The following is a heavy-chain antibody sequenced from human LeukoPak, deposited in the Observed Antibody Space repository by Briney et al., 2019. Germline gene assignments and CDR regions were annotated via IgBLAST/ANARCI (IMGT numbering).Heavy chain of an antibody. CDR1: GGSISSSSYY. V-gene: IGHV4-39*07. CDR2: IYYSGST. D-gene: IGHD7-27*01. Sequence: SETLSLTCTVSGGSISSSSYYWGWIRQPPGKGLEWIGSIYYSGSTYYNPSLKSRVTISVDTSKNQFSLKLSSVTAADTAVYYCARDQGEALGIRWYFDLWGRGTLVTVSS. J-gene: IGHJ2*01. CDR3: ARDQGEALGIRWYFDL.